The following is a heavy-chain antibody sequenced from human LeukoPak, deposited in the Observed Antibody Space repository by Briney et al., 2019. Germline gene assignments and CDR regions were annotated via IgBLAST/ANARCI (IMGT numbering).Heavy chain of an antibody. CDR3: ARGGYTYGFDAFDI. CDR2: IYYSGST. V-gene: IGHV4-59*01. J-gene: IGHJ3*02. D-gene: IGHD5-18*01. Sequence: SETLSLTCTVSGGSISSYYWSWIRQPPGKGLEWIGYIYYSGSTKYNPSLKSRVTISVDTSKNQFSLKLSSVTAADTAVYYCARGGYTYGFDAFDIWGQGTMVTVSS. CDR1: GGSISSYY.